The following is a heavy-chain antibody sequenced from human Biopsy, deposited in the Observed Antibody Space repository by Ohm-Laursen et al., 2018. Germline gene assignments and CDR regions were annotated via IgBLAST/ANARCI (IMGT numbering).Heavy chain of an antibody. D-gene: IGHD4-23*01. V-gene: IGHV4-59*01. CDR3: ARGSNDFGGLYFPR. Sequence: SETLSLTCAVSGCSFTGYYWRWIRQPPGKGLEWIGHISYTGYASYNASLKSRVTISVDPSRNHFSLWLSSLTAADTAVYYCARGSNDFGGLYFPRWGQGTLLTVSS. J-gene: IGHJ4*02. CDR2: ISYTGYA. CDR1: GCSFTGYY.